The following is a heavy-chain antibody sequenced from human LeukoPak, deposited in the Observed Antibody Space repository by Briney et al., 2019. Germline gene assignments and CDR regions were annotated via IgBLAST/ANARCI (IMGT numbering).Heavy chain of an antibody. D-gene: IGHD3-22*01. V-gene: IGHV1-2*06. CDR2: INPNSGGT. CDR3: ARAPDSSGYYYRYFDY. CDR1: GYTFTGYY. J-gene: IGHJ4*02. Sequence: ASVKVSCKASGYTFTGYYMHWVRQAPGRGLEWMGRINPNSGGTNYAQKFQGRVTMTWDTSISTAYMELSRLRSDDTAVYYCARAPDSSGYYYRYFDYWGQGTLVTVSS.